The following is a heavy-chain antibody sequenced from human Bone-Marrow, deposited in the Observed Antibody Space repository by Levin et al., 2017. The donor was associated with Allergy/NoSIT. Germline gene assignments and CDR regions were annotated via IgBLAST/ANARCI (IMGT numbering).Heavy chain of an antibody. V-gene: IGHV1-2*06. D-gene: IGHD3-16*01. J-gene: IGHJ5*02. Sequence: ASVKVSCKASGYTFSDHYMHWVRQVPGQGLEWVGRIDPDSGNTDYAQRFRGRVTMTRETSISTAYMELSSLTSDDTAVYYCAKDASRWGNYFDLWGQGTLVTVSS. CDR3: AKDASRWGNYFDL. CDR1: GYTFSDHY. CDR2: IDPDSGNT.